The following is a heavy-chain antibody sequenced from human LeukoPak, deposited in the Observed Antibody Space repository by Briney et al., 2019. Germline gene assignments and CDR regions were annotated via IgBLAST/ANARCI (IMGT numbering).Heavy chain of an antibody. CDR2: ISSTSRSSHI. Sequence: PGGSLRLSCAASGFSFSSYSMNWVRQAPGKGLEWVSSISSTSRSSHIFYAESVKGRFTISRDNTKNSLFLQMNSLVAEDTAVYYCARADSSGYYHPINWGQGTLVTVSS. D-gene: IGHD3-22*01. J-gene: IGHJ4*02. CDR1: GFSFSSYS. CDR3: ARADSSGYYHPIN. V-gene: IGHV3-21*01.